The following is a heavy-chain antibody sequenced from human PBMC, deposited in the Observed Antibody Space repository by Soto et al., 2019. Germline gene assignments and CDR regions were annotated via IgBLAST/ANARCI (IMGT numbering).Heavy chain of an antibody. CDR1: GVTFSSVRSYW. Sequence: EVQLVESGGVLVQPGGSLRLSCAASGVTFSSVRSYWMSWVRQALGKGLEWVAHIKLDGSERYYVDSVKGRITISRDHARNSLYLQMNSLRAEDTAIYYCASGYYWGQGTLVSVSS. CDR2: IKLDGSER. D-gene: IGHD2-15*01. V-gene: IGHV3-7*01. CDR3: ASGYY. J-gene: IGHJ4*02.